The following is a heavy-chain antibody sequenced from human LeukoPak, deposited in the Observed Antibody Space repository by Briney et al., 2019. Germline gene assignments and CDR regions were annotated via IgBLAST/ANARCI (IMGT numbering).Heavy chain of an antibody. Sequence: PGGSLRLSCAASGFTVSSKYMSWVRQAPGKGLEWVPIFYSGGDSTNYADSVKGRFTISRDNSKNTLYLQMNSLRADDTAVYYCTRERYCGGDCYSFAFDVWGQGTVVTVSS. J-gene: IGHJ3*01. CDR1: GFTVSSKY. V-gene: IGHV3-66*01. CDR2: FYSGGDST. CDR3: TRERYCGGDCYSFAFDV. D-gene: IGHD2-21*02.